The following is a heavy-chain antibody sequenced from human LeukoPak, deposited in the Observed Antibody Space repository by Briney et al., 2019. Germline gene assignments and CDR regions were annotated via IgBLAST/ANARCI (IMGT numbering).Heavy chain of an antibody. CDR1: GFTFGDYA. D-gene: IGHD2-2*01. Sequence: GGSLRLSCTASGFTFGDYAMSWVRQAPGKGLEWVGFIRSKAYGGKTEYAASVKGRFTISRDDSKSIAYLQMNSLKTEDTAVYYCTVSSTSWFLFDYWGQGTLVTVSS. CDR3: TVSSTSWFLFDY. V-gene: IGHV3-49*04. CDR2: IRSKAYGGKT. J-gene: IGHJ4*02.